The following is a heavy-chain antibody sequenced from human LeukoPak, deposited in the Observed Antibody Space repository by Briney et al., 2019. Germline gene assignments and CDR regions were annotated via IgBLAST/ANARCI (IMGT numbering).Heavy chain of an antibody. Sequence: ASVKVSCKASGYTFTGYYMHWVRQAPGQGLEWMGRINPNSGGTNYAQKFQGRVTMTRDTSISTAYMELSRLRSDDTAVYYCARARWLQPDAFDIWGQGTMVTVSS. J-gene: IGHJ3*02. CDR1: GYTFTGYY. CDR3: ARARWLQPDAFDI. CDR2: INPNSGGT. V-gene: IGHV1-2*06. D-gene: IGHD5-24*01.